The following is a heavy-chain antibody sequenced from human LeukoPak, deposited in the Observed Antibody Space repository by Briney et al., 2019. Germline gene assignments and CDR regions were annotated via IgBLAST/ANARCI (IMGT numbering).Heavy chain of an antibody. D-gene: IGHD4-23*01. CDR2: ISGADDG. J-gene: IGHJ4*02. Sequence: PGASLRLSCVASGFTFSNYAMSWVRQAPGKGLEWVSAISGADDGYYADSVKGRFTISRDNSKNTLYLQMNSLRAEDTAVYYCAKARTPVTSYFDKWGQGTLVTVSS. CDR1: GFTFSNYA. CDR3: AKARTPVTSYFDK. V-gene: IGHV3-23*01.